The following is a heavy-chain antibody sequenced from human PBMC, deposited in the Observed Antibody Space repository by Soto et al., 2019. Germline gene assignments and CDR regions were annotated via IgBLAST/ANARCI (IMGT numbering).Heavy chain of an antibody. J-gene: IGHJ4*02. D-gene: IGHD3-22*01. CDR1: GGSISSGGYS. Sequence: SETLSLTCAVSGGSISSGGYSWSWIRQPPGKGLEWIGYIYHSGSTYYNPSLKSRVTISVDRSKNQFSLKLSSVTAADTAVYYCARKSHDSTPPRGYFDYWGQGTLVTVSS. V-gene: IGHV4-30-2*01. CDR3: ARKSHDSTPPRGYFDY. CDR2: IYHSGST.